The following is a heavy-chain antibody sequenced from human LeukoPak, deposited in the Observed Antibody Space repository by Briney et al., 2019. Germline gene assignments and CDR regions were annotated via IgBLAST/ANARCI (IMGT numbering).Heavy chain of an antibody. CDR3: AKGRDGYNPQFDY. D-gene: IGHD5-24*01. V-gene: IGHV3-9*01. CDR1: GFTFDDYA. Sequence: PGGSLRLSCAASGFTFDDYAMHWVRQAPGKGLEWVSGISWNSGSIGYADSVKGRFTISRDNAKNSLYLQMNSLRAEDTALYYCAKGRDGYNPQFDYWGQGTLVTVSS. J-gene: IGHJ4*02. CDR2: ISWNSGSI.